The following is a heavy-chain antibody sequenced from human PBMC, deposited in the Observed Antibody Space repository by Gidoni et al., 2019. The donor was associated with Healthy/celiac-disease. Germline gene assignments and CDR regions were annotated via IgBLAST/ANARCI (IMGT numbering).Heavy chain of an antibody. Sequence: QVQLVQSGAEVKKPGASVKVSCKASGYTFTGYSMHWVRQAPGQGLEWMGWINPNSGGTNYAQKFQGWVTMTRDTSISTAYMELSRLRSDDTAVYYCARASQYDYVWGSYRPSNGMDVWGQGTTVTVSS. V-gene: IGHV1-2*04. CDR1: GYTFTGYS. D-gene: IGHD3-16*02. CDR2: INPNSGGT. J-gene: IGHJ6*02. CDR3: ARASQYDYVWGSYRPSNGMDV.